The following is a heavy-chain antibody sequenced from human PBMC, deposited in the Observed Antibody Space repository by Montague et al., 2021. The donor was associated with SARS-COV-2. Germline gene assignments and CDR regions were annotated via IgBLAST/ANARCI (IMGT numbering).Heavy chain of an antibody. D-gene: IGHD3-3*01. J-gene: IGHJ3*02. CDR3: ARVSDFWSGYYTDVGAFDI. Sequence: SETLSLTCTVSGGSISSYYWSWIRQPPGKGLEWIGNINYSGSTXXXPSXXXRVTISVDTSKNQFSLKLSSVTAADTAVYYCARVSDFWSGYYTDVGAFDIWGQGTMVTVSS. V-gene: IGHV4-59*01. CDR2: INYSGST. CDR1: GGSISSYY.